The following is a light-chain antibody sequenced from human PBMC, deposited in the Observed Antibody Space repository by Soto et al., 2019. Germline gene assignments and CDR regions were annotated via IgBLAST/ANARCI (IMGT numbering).Light chain of an antibody. CDR3: QQSYKSPRT. Sequence: DIQMPQYPSTLSGSVGDRVTITCRASQTISSWLAWYQQKPGKAPKLLIYKASTLKSGVPSRFSGSGSGTDFTLTVSSLQPEDFATYYCQQSYKSPRTFGQGSKV. J-gene: IGKJ1*01. V-gene: IGKV1-5*03. CDR1: QTISSW. CDR2: KAS.